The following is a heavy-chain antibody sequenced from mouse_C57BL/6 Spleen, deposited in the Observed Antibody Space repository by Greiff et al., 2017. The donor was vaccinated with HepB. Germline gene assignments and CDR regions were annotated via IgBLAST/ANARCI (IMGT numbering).Heavy chain of an antibody. CDR1: GFNIKDDY. Sequence: EVQLQQSGAELVRPGASVKLSCTASGFNIKDDYMHWVKQRPEQGLEWIGWIDPENGDTEYASKFQGKATITADTSSNTAYLQLSSLTSEDTAVYYCTTSTTVVYWYCDVWGTGTTVTVSS. J-gene: IGHJ1*03. D-gene: IGHD1-1*01. CDR2: IDPENGDT. CDR3: TTSTTVVYWYCDV. V-gene: IGHV14-4*01.